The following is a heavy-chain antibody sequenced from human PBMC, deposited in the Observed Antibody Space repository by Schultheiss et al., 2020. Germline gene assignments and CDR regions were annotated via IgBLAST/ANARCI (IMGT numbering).Heavy chain of an antibody. CDR2: INHSGST. CDR1: GGSFSGYY. J-gene: IGHJ4*02. V-gene: IGHV4-34*01. Sequence: LRLSCAVYGGSFSGYYWSWIRQPPGKGLEWIGEINHSGSTNYNPSLKSRVTISVDTSKNQFSLKLSSVTAADTAVYYCARGQSPNCSGGSCYKFDYWGQGTLVTVSS. CDR3: ARGQSPNCSGGSCYKFDY. D-gene: IGHD2-15*01.